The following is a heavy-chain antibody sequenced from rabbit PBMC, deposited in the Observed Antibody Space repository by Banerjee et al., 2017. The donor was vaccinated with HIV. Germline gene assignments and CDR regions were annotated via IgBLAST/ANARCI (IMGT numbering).Heavy chain of an antibody. CDR2: IYTSTTDT. V-gene: IGHV1S40*01. CDR1: GIDFSSGYD. J-gene: IGHJ4*01. Sequence: QQLVESGGGLVKPGASLTLTCKASGIDFSSGYDMCWVRQAPGKGLEWIGCIYTSTTDTWYASWAKGRFTISKTSSTTVTLQMTSLTAADTATYFCARAGSYYTTGWDLKLWGPGTLVTVS. CDR3: ARAGSYYTTGWDLKL. D-gene: IGHD8-1*01.